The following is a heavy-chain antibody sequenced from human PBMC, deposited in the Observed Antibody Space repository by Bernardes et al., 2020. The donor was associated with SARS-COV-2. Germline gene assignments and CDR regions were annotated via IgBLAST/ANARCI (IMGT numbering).Heavy chain of an antibody. J-gene: IGHJ4*02. Sequence: GSLRLSCAASGFTFSSYWMHWVRQVSGKGLEWVSRINGDGSTTTYADSVKGRVVISRDNAKNTLYLQMNSLRAEDTALDHCVRGPSGGYGRFDYWGQGIPVTVSS. CDR3: VRGPSGGYGRFDY. D-gene: IGHD5-12*01. V-gene: IGHV3-74*03. CDR1: GFTFSSYW. CDR2: INGDGSTT.